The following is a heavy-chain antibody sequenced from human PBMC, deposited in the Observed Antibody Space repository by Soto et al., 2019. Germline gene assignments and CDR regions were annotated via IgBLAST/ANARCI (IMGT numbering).Heavy chain of an antibody. Sequence: QVQLVQSGAEVKKPGSSVKVSCKASGGTFSSYAISWVRQAPGQGLEWMGGIIPIFGTTNYAQKFQGRVTITADESTSTAYMGLGSLRSEDTAVYYCARGAAAATKPYFDYWGQGTLVTVSS. CDR1: GGTFSSYA. CDR2: IIPIFGTT. CDR3: ARGAAAATKPYFDY. D-gene: IGHD6-13*01. J-gene: IGHJ4*02. V-gene: IGHV1-69*01.